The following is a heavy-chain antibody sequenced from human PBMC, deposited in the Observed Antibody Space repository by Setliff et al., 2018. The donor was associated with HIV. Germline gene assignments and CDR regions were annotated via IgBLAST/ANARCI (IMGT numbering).Heavy chain of an antibody. V-gene: IGHV3-7*03. CDR2: IKQDGSEK. CDR3: ARARPGLYFDY. J-gene: IGHJ4*02. Sequence: GGSLRLSCAASGFILSSNWMSWVRQAPGKGLEWVANIKQDGSEKYYVDSVKGRFTISRDNAKNSLYLQMNSLRAEDTAVYYCARARPGLYFDYWGQGTLVTVSS. CDR1: GFILSSNW.